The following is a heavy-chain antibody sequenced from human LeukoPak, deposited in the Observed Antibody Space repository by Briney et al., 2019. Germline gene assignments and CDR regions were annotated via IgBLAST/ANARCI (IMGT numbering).Heavy chain of an antibody. J-gene: IGHJ4*02. V-gene: IGHV3-23*01. CDR2: ISGSGGRT. CDR3: AKDKIAAAGLGFDY. CDR1: GFTFSSYA. D-gene: IGHD6-13*01. Sequence: GGSLRLSCAASGFTFSSYAMSWVRQAPGKGLEWVSAISGSGGRTYYADSVKGGFTISRDNSKNTLYLQMKSLRAEDTAVYYCAKDKIAAAGLGFDYWGQGTLVTVSS.